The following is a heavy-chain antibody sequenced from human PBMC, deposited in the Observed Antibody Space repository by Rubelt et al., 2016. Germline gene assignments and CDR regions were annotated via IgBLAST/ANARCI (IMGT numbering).Heavy chain of an antibody. Sequence: GKGLEWIEYIYYSGSTYSNPSLRSRVTISVDTSKNQFSLKLSSVTAADTSVYYCARGDTAMDDFDYWGQGTLVTVSS. J-gene: IGHJ4*02. V-gene: IGHV4-31*02. D-gene: IGHD5-18*01. CDR3: ARGDTAMDDFDY. CDR2: IYYSGST.